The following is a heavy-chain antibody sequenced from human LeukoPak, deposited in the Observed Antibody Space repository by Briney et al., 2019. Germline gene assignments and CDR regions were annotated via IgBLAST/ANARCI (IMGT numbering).Heavy chain of an antibody. D-gene: IGHD3-16*01. CDR2: IDPSDSQT. CDR3: ARRTGGYDY. CDR1: GYSFTSYW. Sequence: GGSLKISCKGSGYSFTSYWISWVRQMPGKGLEWMGRIDPSDSQTNYSPSFQGQVTISADKSISTAYLQWSSLKASDTAMYYCARRTGGYDYWGQGTLVTVSS. V-gene: IGHV5-10-1*04. J-gene: IGHJ4*02.